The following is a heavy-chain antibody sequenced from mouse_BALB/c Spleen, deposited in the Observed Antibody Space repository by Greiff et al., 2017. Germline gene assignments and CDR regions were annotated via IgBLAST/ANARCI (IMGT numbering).Heavy chain of an antibody. CDR3: ARGRGFHYYGSDY. D-gene: IGHD1-2*01. Sequence: EVQGVESGGGLVQPGGSLKLSCAASGFTFSSYGMSWVRQTPDKRLELVATINSNGGSTYYPDSVKGRFTISRDNAKNTLYLQMSSLKSEDTAMYYCARGRGFHYYGSDYWGQGTTLTVSS. CDR2: INSNGGST. J-gene: IGHJ2*01. CDR1: GFTFSSYG. V-gene: IGHV5-6-3*01.